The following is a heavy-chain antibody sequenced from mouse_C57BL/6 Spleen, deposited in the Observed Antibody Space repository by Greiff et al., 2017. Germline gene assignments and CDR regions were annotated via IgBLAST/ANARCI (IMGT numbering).Heavy chain of an antibody. Sequence: VKLVEPGPGLVQPSQSLSITCTASGFSLTSYGVHWVSQSPGKGLAWLGVIWCGGGTDYNAAFISRLSISKDNSKCQVFYKMNSRQADDTAIYYCARKSDYYAMDYWGQGTLVTVAA. J-gene: IGHJ4*01. CDR1: GFSLTSYG. CDR3: ARKSDYYAMDY. V-gene: IGHV2-2*01. CDR2: IWCGGGT.